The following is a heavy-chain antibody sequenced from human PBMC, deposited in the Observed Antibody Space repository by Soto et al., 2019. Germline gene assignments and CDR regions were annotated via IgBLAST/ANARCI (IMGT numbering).Heavy chain of an antibody. Sequence: ASVKVSCKASEGTFSSYTISCVRQAPGQGLEWMGWISAYNGNTNYAQKLQGRVTMTTDTSTSTAYMELRSLRSDDTAVYYCARDLEPITMIVVASDAFDIWGQGTMVTVS. CDR3: ARDLEPITMIVVASDAFDI. CDR2: ISAYNGNT. J-gene: IGHJ3*02. CDR1: EGTFSSYT. V-gene: IGHV1-18*01. D-gene: IGHD3-22*01.